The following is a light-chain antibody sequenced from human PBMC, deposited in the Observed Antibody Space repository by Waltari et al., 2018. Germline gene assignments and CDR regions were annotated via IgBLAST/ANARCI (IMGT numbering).Light chain of an antibody. Sequence: VLTQSPATLSLSPGERATLSCRASQSVSGYLAWYQQRPGQAPRLLIYDANHRATGIPARFSGSGSGTDFTLTISSLEPEDFVVYYCQHRISWPYTFGQGTKLQI. V-gene: IGKV3-11*01. CDR3: QHRISWPYT. J-gene: IGKJ2*01. CDR1: QSVSGY. CDR2: DAN.